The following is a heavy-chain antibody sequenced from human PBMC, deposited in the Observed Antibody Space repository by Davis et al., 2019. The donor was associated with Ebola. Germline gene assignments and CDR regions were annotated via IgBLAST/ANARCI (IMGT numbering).Heavy chain of an antibody. CDR2: ISDTSRTI. Sequence: GESLKISCVGSGFTFSTYAMNWVRQAPGKGLELVSYISDTSRTIYYADSVKGRFTISRDNAKKSLFLQMNSLGAEDTAVYYCARAAVSASKSWFDPWGQGTLVTVSS. D-gene: IGHD2-2*01. CDR1: GFTFSTYA. J-gene: IGHJ5*02. CDR3: ARAAVSASKSWFDP. V-gene: IGHV3-48*04.